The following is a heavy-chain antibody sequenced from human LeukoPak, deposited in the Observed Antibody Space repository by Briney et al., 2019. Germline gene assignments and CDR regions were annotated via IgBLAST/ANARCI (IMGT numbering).Heavy chain of an antibody. D-gene: IGHD3-22*01. CDR2: VYYSGST. J-gene: IGHJ4*02. Sequence: SQTLSLTCTVSGGSIISGGHYWSWLRQHPEKGLEWIGYVYYSGSTYYNPSLKSRVTVSVDTSKSQFSLKLISVIAADTAVYYCARYDSGGYYYIWGQGIQVPVSS. CDR1: GGSIISGGHY. V-gene: IGHV4-31*03. CDR3: ARYDSGGYYYI.